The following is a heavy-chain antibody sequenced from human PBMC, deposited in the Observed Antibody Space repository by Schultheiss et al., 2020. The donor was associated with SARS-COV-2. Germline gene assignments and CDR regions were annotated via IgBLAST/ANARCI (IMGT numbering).Heavy chain of an antibody. CDR3: ARDRGDYYDSSRDAFDI. V-gene: IGHV1-69*05. J-gene: IGHJ3*02. D-gene: IGHD3-22*01. CDR1: GGTFSSYA. CDR2: IIPIFGTA. Sequence: SVKVSCKASGGTFSSYAISWVRQAPGQGLEWMGGIIPIFGTANYAQKFQGRVTMTTDTSTSTAYMELRSLRSDDTAVYYCARDRGDYYDSSRDAFDIWGQGTMVTVSS.